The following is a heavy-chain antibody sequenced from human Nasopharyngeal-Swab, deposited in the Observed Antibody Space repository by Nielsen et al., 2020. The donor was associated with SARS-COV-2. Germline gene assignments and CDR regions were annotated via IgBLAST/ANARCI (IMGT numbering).Heavy chain of an antibody. CDR3: ARDQIGTTMIREVLKRYYYGMDV. D-gene: IGHD3-10*01. J-gene: IGHJ6*02. CDR2: IKHDGSQK. CDR1: GFTFSSYW. Sequence: GGSLRLSCAASGFTFSSYWMTWVRQAPGKGLEWVANIKHDGSQKYYVDPVKGRFSISRDNGKNSLDLQMNSLGVDDTAVYYCARDQIGTTMIREVLKRYYYGMDVWGQGTTVTVSS. V-gene: IGHV3-7*03.